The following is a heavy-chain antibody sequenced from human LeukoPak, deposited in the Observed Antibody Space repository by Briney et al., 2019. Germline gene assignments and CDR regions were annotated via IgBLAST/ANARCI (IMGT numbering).Heavy chain of an antibody. CDR1: SASITSSPYF. V-gene: IGHV4-39*01. Sequence: SETLSLTCTVSSASITSSPYFWGWIRQSPGKGLEWIGSISYSGTTYYNPSLKSRVTISVDTSKNQFSLKLSSVTAADTAVYYCARHVVATYALTRYFDYWGQGTLVTVSS. CDR2: ISYSGTT. D-gene: IGHD2-15*01. J-gene: IGHJ4*02. CDR3: ARHVVATYALTRYFDY.